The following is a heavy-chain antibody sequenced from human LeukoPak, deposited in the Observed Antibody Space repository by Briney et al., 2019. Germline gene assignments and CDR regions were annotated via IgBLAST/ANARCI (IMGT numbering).Heavy chain of an antibody. Sequence: SETLSLTCTVSGGSISSYYGSWIRQPTGEGLVWIGVIYYSGSPNYNPSLKSRVTISVDTSKNQFSLKLSSVTAADTAVYYCARDSPLSNYGSYYYGMDVWGQGTTVTVSS. CDR1: GGSISSYY. V-gene: IGHV4-59*01. D-gene: IGHD4-17*01. J-gene: IGHJ6*02. CDR3: ARDSPLSNYGSYYYGMDV. CDR2: IYYSGSP.